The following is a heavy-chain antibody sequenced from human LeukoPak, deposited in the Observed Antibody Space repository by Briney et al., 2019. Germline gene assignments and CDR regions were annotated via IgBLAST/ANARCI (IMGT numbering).Heavy chain of an antibody. J-gene: IGHJ4*02. CDR2: ICGSGGTT. D-gene: IGHD3-22*01. CDR3: ARGGIYYYDSSGPRFDY. V-gene: IGHV3-23*01. CDR1: GFTFSYYA. Sequence: PGGSLRLSCAASGFTFSYYAMSWVRQAPGKGLEWVSAICGSGGTTYYADSVKGRFTISRDNPKNTVYLQMNSLRAEDTAVYYCARGGIYYYDSSGPRFDYWGQGTLVTVSS.